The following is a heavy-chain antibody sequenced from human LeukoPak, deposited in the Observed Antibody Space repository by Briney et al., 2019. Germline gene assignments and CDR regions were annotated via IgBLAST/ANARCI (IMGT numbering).Heavy chain of an antibody. V-gene: IGHV4-39*01. CDR3: TRHRSGSRDYYFDC. CDR2: IYYSGST. CDR1: GGSISSSTYY. D-gene: IGHD2-15*01. Sequence: SETLSLTCTVSGGSISSSTYYWGWIRQPPGKGLEWIGSIYYSGSTYYNPSLKSRVTISVDTSKNHFSLKLSSVTAADTAVYYCTRHRSGSRDYYFDCWGQGTLVTVSS. J-gene: IGHJ4*02.